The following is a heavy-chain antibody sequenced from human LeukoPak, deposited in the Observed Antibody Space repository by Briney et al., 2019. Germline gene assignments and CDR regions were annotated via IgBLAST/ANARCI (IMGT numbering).Heavy chain of an antibody. V-gene: IGHV3-21*01. CDR1: GFTFSDYT. D-gene: IGHD4-17*01. CDR3: ARPTTVTTISADAFDI. CDR2: ISSGGTYK. J-gene: IGHJ3*02. Sequence: PGGSLRLSCAASGFTFSDYTMNWVRQAPGKGLEWVSSISSGGTYKYYADSVKGRFTISRDNAQNSLYLQMNSLRAEDSSVYYCARPTTVTTISADAFDIWSQGTMVTVSS.